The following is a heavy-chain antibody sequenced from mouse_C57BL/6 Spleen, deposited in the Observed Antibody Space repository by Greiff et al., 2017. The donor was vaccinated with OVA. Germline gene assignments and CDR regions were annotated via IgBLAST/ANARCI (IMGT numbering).Heavy chain of an antibody. CDR1: GFTFSNYW. Sequence: EVKLMESGGGLVQPGGSMKLSCVASGFTFSNYWMNWVRQSPEKGLEWVAQIRLKSDNYATHYAESVKGRFTISRDDSKSSVYLQMNNLRAEDTGMYYCTPLFPPGYWGQGTTLTVSS. V-gene: IGHV6-3*01. CDR3: TPLFPPGY. D-gene: IGHD6-5*01. J-gene: IGHJ2*01. CDR2: IRLKSDNYAT.